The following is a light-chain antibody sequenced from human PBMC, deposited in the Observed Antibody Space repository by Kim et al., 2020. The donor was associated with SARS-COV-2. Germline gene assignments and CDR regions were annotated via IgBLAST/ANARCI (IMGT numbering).Light chain of an antibody. J-gene: IGKJ4*01. CDR2: DAS. CDR1: QNVNNY. CDR3: QDRNNGPLT. Sequence: EIVLTQSPATLSLSPGERATLSCRASQNVNNYLAWYQQKPGQAPRLLIYDASNRATGIPARFSGSGSGTDFTLTISSLEPEDFAVYYCQDRNNGPLTFGGGTKVDIK. V-gene: IGKV3-11*01.